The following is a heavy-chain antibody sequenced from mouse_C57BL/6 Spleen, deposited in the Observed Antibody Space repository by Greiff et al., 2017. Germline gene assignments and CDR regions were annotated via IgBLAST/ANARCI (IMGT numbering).Heavy chain of an antibody. D-gene: IGHD1-1*01. CDR1: GYTFTDYN. J-gene: IGHJ1*03. CDR3: ARRDYGSSRYWYFDV. CDR2: INPNNGGT. V-gene: IGHV1-18*01. Sequence: VQLQQSGPELVKPGASVKIPCKASGYTFTDYNMDWVKQSHGKSLEWIGDINPNNGGTIYNQKFKGKATLTVDKSSSTAYMELRSLTSEDTAVYYCARRDYGSSRYWYFDVWGTGTTVTVSS.